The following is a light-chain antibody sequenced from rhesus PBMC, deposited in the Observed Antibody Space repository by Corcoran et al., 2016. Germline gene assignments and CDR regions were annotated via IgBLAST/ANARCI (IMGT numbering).Light chain of an antibody. CDR2: KAS. Sequence: DIQMTQSPSSLSASVGDRVTITCRASENINNYLNWYQQTPGKAPTLLIYKASPLPSGVPSRFSGSGSGTAYTFTISSLQPGDVATYYCQHGYGTPLTFGGGTKVEIK. V-gene: IGKV1-74*01. CDR1: ENINNY. J-gene: IGKJ4*01. CDR3: QHGYGTPLT.